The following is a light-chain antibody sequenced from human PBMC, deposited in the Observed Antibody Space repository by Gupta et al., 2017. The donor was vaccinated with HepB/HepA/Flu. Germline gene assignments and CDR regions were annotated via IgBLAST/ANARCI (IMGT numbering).Light chain of an antibody. J-gene: IGKJ1*01. Sequence: IVMTQSPATLSFSPGERAPLSCRASHGVDSNLAGYQQKPGPTPRLLIFDASTRATGFPARFSGSGSGTEFTLHSSSLQSEDFAIYYCQQYNNWPWTFGQGTKVEVK. CDR2: DAS. CDR1: HGVDSN. V-gene: IGKV3-15*01. CDR3: QQYNNWPWT.